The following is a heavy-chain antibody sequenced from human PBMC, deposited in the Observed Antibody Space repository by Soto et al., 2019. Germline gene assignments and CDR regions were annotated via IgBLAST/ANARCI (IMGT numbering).Heavy chain of an antibody. V-gene: IGHV4-31*03. D-gene: IGHD6-6*01. J-gene: IGHJ4*02. Sequence: PSETLSLTCTVSGGSISSGGYYWSWIRQHPGKGLEWIGYIYYSGSTYYNPSLKSRVTISVDTSKNQFSLKLSSVTAADTAVYYCARYFDSSSEDYWGQGTLVTVSS. CDR1: GGSISSGGYY. CDR3: ARYFDSSSEDY. CDR2: IYYSGST.